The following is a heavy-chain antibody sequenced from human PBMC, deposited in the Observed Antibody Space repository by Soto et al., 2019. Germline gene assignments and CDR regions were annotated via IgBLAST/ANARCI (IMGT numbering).Heavy chain of an antibody. Sequence: GESLKISCKGSGCSFAGYWITWVRQKPGKGLEWMGRIDPSDSQTYYSPSFRGHVTISVTKSITTVFLQWSSLRASDTAMYYCARQIYDSDTGPNFQYYFDSWGQETPVTVSS. CDR2: IDPSDSQT. CDR3: ARQIYDSDTGPNFQYYFDS. J-gene: IGHJ4*02. V-gene: IGHV5-10-1*01. D-gene: IGHD3-22*01. CDR1: GCSFAGYW.